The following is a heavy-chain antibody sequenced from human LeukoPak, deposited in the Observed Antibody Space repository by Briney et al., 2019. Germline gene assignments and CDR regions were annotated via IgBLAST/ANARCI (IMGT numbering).Heavy chain of an antibody. V-gene: IGHV4-34*01. CDR1: GGSISSGYY. CDR3: ARGMAAAYDYNWFDP. CDR2: INHSGST. J-gene: IGHJ5*02. D-gene: IGHD5-12*01. Sequence: PSETLSLTCAVSGGSISSGYYWSWIRQPPGKGLEWIGEINHSGSTNYNPSLKSRVTMSVDTSKNQFSLKLSSVTAADTAVYFCARGMAAAYDYNWFDPWGQGTLVTVSS.